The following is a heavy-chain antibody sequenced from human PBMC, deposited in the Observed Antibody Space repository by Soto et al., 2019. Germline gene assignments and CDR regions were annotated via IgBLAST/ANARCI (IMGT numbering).Heavy chain of an antibody. J-gene: IGHJ4*02. D-gene: IGHD3-22*01. CDR2: IIPIFGTA. CDR1: GGTFSSYA. CDR3: AGGTYYYDSSGYYPLYY. V-gene: IGHV1-69*01. Sequence: QVQLVQSGAEVKKPGSSVKVSCKASGGTFSSYAISWVRQAPGQGLEWMGGIIPIFGTANYAQKFQGRVTITADESTSTAYMELSSLRSEDTAVYYCAGGTYYYDSSGYYPLYYWGQGTLVTVSS.